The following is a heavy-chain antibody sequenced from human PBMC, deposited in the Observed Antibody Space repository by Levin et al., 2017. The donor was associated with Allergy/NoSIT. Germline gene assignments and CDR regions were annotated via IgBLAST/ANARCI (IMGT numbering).Heavy chain of an antibody. CDR3: AKDVGRVEQDVVLVVPAEGGSYFDF. J-gene: IGHJ4*02. CDR2: MSGSGDRT. CDR1: GFTFTNYA. V-gene: IGHV3-23*01. D-gene: IGHD2-15*01. Sequence: GESLKISCAASGFTFTNYAMTWVRQAPGKGLEWVSAMSGSGDRTYYADSVKGRFTISRDNSNNTLFLQMNSLRAEDTAIYYCAKDVGRVEQDVVLVVPAEGGSYFDFWGQGTLVTVSS.